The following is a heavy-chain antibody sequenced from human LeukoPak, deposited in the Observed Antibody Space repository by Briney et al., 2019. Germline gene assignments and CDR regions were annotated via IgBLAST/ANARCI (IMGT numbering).Heavy chain of an antibody. D-gene: IGHD1-14*01. V-gene: IGHV4-59*01. CDR2: IYYSGST. CDR3: ARARRQAGYYYGMDV. Sequence: SETLSLTCTVSGGSISSYYWSWIRQPPGKGLEWIGYIYYSGSTNYSPSLKSRVTISVDTSKNQFSLKLSSVTAADTAVYYCARARRQAGYYYGMDVWGQGTTVTVSS. J-gene: IGHJ6*02. CDR1: GGSISSYY.